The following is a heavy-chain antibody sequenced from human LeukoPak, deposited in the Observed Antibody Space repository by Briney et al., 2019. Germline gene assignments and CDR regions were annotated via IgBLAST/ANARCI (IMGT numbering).Heavy chain of an antibody. CDR2: ISGSGGST. J-gene: IGHJ4*02. Sequence: GGSPRLSCAASGFTFGSFWMNWVRQAPGKGLEWVSAISGSGGSTYYADSVKGRFTISRDNSKNTLYLQMNSLRAEDTAVYYCAKVYDSSGYYSPLFDYWGQGTLVTVSS. CDR1: GFTFGSFW. CDR3: AKVYDSSGYYSPLFDY. V-gene: IGHV3-23*01. D-gene: IGHD3-22*01.